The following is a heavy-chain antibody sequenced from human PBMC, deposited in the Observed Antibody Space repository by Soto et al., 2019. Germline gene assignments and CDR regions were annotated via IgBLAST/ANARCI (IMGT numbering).Heavy chain of an antibody. CDR1: GGSISSVDHF. J-gene: IGHJ2*01. D-gene: IGHD2-15*01. CDR2: IYYTGST. CDR3: SRLPCRGGGCGYWYFDL. Sequence: QLQLQESGPGLVKPSETLSLTCTVSGGSISSVDHFWGWIRQSPGQGLEWIGSIYYTGSTYYNPSLRSRVTLSIDTTKNQFSLRLSSLTAPDTAVYYCSRLPCRGGGCGYWYFDLWGRGSSVTVSS. V-gene: IGHV4-39*01.